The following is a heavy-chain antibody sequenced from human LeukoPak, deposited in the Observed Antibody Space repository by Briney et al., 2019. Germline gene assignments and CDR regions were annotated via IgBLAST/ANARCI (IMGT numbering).Heavy chain of an antibody. V-gene: IGHV4-4*02. CDR3: ARALGSYDFWSGYSGNFGAFDI. Sequence: PSGTLSLTCAVSGGSISSSNWWSWVRQPPGKGLEWIGEIYHSGSTNYNPSLKSRVTISVDKSKNQFSLKLSSVTAADTAVYYCARALGSYDFWSGYSGNFGAFDIWGQGTMVTVSS. J-gene: IGHJ3*02. D-gene: IGHD3-3*01. CDR2: IYHSGST. CDR1: GGSISSSNW.